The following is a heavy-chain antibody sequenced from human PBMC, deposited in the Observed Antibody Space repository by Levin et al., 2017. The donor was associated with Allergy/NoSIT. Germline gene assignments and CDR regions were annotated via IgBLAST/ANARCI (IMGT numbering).Heavy chain of an antibody. CDR2: ISWNSGSI. D-gene: IGHD6-19*01. Sequence: GGSLRLSCAASGFTFDDYAMHWVRQAPGKGLEWVSGISWNSGSIGYADSVKGRFTISRDNAKNSLYLQMNSLRAEDTALYYCAKVRRARSGWYRGAFDIWGQGTMVTVSS. CDR1: GFTFDDYA. V-gene: IGHV3-9*01. CDR3: AKVRRARSGWYRGAFDI. J-gene: IGHJ3*02.